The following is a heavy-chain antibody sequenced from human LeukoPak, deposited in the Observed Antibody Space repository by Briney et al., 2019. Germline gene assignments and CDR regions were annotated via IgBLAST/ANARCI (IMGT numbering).Heavy chain of an antibody. CDR2: ISANNGET. J-gene: IGHJ4*02. CDR3: ARVPPSAHQLLSSDY. D-gene: IGHD2-2*01. Sequence: XSVXVSCKASGYTFTNYGISWVRHAPGQGLERMAWISANNGETKYAQNFQGRVTMTTDTSTSTAYMELRSLRSDDTAVYYCARVPPSAHQLLSSDYWGQGTQVTVSS. CDR1: GYTFTNYG. V-gene: IGHV1-18*04.